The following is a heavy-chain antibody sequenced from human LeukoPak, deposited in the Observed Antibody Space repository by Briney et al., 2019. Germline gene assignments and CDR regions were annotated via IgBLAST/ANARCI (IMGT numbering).Heavy chain of an antibody. D-gene: IGHD3-22*01. J-gene: IGHJ4*02. CDR2: IWYDGSNK. CDR1: GFXFSSYA. Sequence: GGSLRLSCAASGFXFSSYAIYWVRQAPGKGLEWATNIWYDGSNKYYADSVKGRFTISRDNSKNTLYLQMNSLRAEDTAVYYCARGLFNYDNSGLNYWGQGTRVTVSS. CDR3: ARGLFNYDNSGLNY. V-gene: IGHV3-33*01.